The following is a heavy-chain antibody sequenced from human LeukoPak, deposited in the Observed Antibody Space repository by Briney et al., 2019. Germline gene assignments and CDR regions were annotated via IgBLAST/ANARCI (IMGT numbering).Heavy chain of an antibody. CDR1: GFTVSSNY. Sequence: GGSLRLSCAASGFTVSSNYMSWVRQAPGKGLEWVGRIRSKVNSYTTEYAASVKGRFTISRDDSKNSLYLQMNSLKTEDTAVYYCAREDSLNYGFGIYRWFDPWGQGTLVTVSS. D-gene: IGHD3-10*01. CDR2: IRSKVNSYTT. V-gene: IGHV3-72*01. J-gene: IGHJ5*02. CDR3: AREDSLNYGFGIYRWFDP.